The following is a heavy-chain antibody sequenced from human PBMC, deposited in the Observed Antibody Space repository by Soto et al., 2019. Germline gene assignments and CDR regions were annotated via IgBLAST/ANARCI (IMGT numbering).Heavy chain of an antibody. D-gene: IGHD4-17*01. J-gene: IGHJ5*02. Sequence: SETLSLTCTVSGGSISSDDYYWSWIRQAPGRGLEWIGYIHSSGSIYYNPSLKSRATMSIDTAGNQFSLKLSSVTAADTAVYYCARTDYGGNSGWFDPRGQGTLVTVSS. CDR3: ARTDYGGNSGWFDP. CDR1: GGSISSDDYY. V-gene: IGHV4-30-4*01. CDR2: IHSSGSI.